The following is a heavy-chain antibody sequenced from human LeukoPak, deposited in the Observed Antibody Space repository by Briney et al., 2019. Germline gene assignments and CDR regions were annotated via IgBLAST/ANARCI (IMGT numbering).Heavy chain of an antibody. V-gene: IGHV1-46*01. CDR2: INPSGGST. CDR1: GYTFTGYY. D-gene: IGHD2-15*01. CDR3: ARETVVVAAFDY. Sequence: ASVKVSCKASGYTFTGYYMHWVRQAPGQGLEWMGIINPSGGSTSYAQKFQGRVTMTRDTPTSTVYMELSSLRSEDTAVYYCARETVVVAAFDYWGQGTLVTVSS. J-gene: IGHJ4*02.